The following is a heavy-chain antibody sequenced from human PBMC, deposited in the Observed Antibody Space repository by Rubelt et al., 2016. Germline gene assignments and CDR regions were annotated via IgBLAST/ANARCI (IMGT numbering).Heavy chain of an antibody. J-gene: IGHJ4*02. CDR2: ISYDGRNK. V-gene: IGHV3-30*03. CDR3: AREAAGQDFDY. CDR1: GFTFSSCH. Sequence: GFTFSSCHMHWVRQAPGKGLEWVALISYDGRNKHCADSVKGRFTISRDNSKNTLDLQMNSLTSEDTAVYYCAREAAGQDFDYWGQGTLVTVSS. D-gene: IGHD6-13*01.